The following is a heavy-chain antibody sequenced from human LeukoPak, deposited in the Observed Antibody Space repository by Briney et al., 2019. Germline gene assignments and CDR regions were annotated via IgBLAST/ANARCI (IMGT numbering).Heavy chain of an antibody. CDR3: ARARWSDYYQYYFDY. CDR1: GFTFSSYS. J-gene: IGHJ4*02. D-gene: IGHD3-3*01. V-gene: IGHV3-7*01. Sequence: PGGSLRLSCAASGFTFSSYSMNWVRQAPGKGLEWVANIKQDGGEEYYVDSVKGRFTISRDNAKNSLYLQMNSLRTEDTAVYYCARARWSDYYQYYFDYWGQGILVMVSS. CDR2: IKQDGGEE.